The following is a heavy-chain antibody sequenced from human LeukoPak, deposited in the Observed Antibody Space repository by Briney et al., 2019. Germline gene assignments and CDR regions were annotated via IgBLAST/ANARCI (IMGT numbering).Heavy chain of an antibody. CDR2: INPNSGGT. D-gene: IGHD6-19*01. CDR3: ATPLEYSSGWYGYAFDI. J-gene: IGHJ3*02. CDR1: GYTFTGYY. Sequence: ASVKVPCKASGYTFTGYYMHWVRQAPGRGLEWMGWINPNSGGTNYAQKFQGRDTMTRDTSISTAYMELSRLRSDDTAVYYCATPLEYSSGWYGYAFDIWGQGTMVTVSS. V-gene: IGHV1-2*02.